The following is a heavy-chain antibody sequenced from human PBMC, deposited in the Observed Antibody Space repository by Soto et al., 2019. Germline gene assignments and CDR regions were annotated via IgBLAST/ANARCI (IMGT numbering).Heavy chain of an antibody. CDR2: IVVGSGNT. Sequence: SVKVSCKASGFTFTSSAMQWVRQARGQRLEWIGWIVVGSGNTNYAQKFQERVTITRDMSTSTAYMELSSLRSEDTAVYYCAAASRVVRGVIIHYYYYYMDVWGKGTTVTVSS. D-gene: IGHD3-10*01. CDR1: GFTFTSSA. V-gene: IGHV1-58*02. J-gene: IGHJ6*03. CDR3: AAASRVVRGVIIHYYYYYMDV.